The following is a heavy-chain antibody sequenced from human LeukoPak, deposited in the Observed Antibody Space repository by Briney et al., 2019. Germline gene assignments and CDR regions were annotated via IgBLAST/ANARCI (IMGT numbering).Heavy chain of an antibody. J-gene: IGHJ4*02. D-gene: IGHD6-19*01. CDR2: IDYSGST. V-gene: IGHV4-39*07. Sequence: SETLSLTCAVSGDSSSSSIYYWGWIRQPPGKGLEWIGSIDYSGSTYYNPSLKSRATISIDTFKNQFSLKLSSVTAADTAVYYCAREYTLYRSGWFLDYWGQGTVVTVSS. CDR3: AREYTLYRSGWFLDY. CDR1: GDSSSSSIYY.